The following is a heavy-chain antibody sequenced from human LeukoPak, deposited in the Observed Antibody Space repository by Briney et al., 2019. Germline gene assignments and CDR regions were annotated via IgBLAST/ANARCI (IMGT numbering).Heavy chain of an antibody. D-gene: IGHD4-11*01. CDR2: ISSGSKYI. CDR3: ARVRAGLQAFDT. J-gene: IGHJ5*02. V-gene: IGHV3-21*06. Sequence: GGSLRLSCAASGFKFNTHNLNWVRQAPGKGLEWVSSISSGSKYILYADSVKSRFTVSRDNAKSSVYLQMNSLRAEDTAVYYCARVRAGLQAFDTWGQGTLVTVSS. CDR1: GFKFNTHN.